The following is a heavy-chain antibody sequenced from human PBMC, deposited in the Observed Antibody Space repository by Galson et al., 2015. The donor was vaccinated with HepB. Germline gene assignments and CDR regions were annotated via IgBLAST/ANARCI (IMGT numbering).Heavy chain of an antibody. CDR1: GYTFTGYY. V-gene: IGHV1-2*05. CDR3: ARGARNYYGMDV. J-gene: IGHJ6*02. Sequence: SVKVSCKASGYTFTGYYMHWVRQAPGQGLEWMGRINPNSGGTNYAQKFQGRVTMTRDTSISTAYMELSRLRSDDTVVYYCARGARNYYGMDVWGQGTLVTVSS. CDR2: INPNSGGT.